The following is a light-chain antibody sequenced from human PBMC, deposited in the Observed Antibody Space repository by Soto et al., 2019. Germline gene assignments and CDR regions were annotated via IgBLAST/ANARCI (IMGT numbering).Light chain of an antibody. J-gene: IGKJ5*01. V-gene: IGKV1-12*01. CDR2: TAS. Sequence: DIQMTQSPSSVSASVGDRVTITCRASQGIYTWLAWYQQKPGKAPNLLIYTASSLQIGVPSRFSGTGSGTEFTLSINNLQPEAFATYYCQQAASFPITFGQGTRLEIK. CDR1: QGIYTW. CDR3: QQAASFPIT.